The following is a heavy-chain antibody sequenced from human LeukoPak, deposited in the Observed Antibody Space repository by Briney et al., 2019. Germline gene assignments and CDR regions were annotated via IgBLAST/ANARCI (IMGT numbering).Heavy chain of an antibody. CDR3: AKDGGGWYTSGWYYFDY. J-gene: IGHJ4*02. V-gene: IGHV3-74*01. CDR2: IKTDGSIT. CDR1: GFTFSSYW. D-gene: IGHD6-19*01. Sequence: GGSLRLSCAASGFTFSSYWMHWVRQAPGKGLVWVSRIKTDGSITDYADFVKGRFTISRDNSKNTLHLQMSSLRADDTAIYYCAKDGGGWYTSGWYYFDYWGQGTLVTASS.